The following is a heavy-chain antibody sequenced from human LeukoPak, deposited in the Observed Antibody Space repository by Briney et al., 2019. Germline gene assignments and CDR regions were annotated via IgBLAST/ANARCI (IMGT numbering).Heavy chain of an antibody. CDR2: INPNSGGT. J-gene: IGHJ5*02. V-gene: IGHV1-2*02. D-gene: IGHD3-10*01. CDR3: ARPPMVRGVSWFDP. Sequence: GASVKVSCKASGYTFTGYYMHWVRQAPGQGLEWMGWINPNSGGTNYAQKFQGRVTMTRDTSISTAYMELSRLRSDDTAVYYCARPPMVRGVSWFDPWGQGTLVTVSS. CDR1: GYTFTGYY.